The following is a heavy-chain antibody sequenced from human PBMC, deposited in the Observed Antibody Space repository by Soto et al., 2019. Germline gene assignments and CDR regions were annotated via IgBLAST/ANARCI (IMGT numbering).Heavy chain of an antibody. CDR3: AKEPRLQLAY. V-gene: IGHV3-23*01. Sequence: EVHLLESGGGLVQPGGSLRLSCTASGFPFGNYAMYWVRQAPGKGLEWVSGISGGGDGTNYADSVKGRFTVSRDNSMNTMYLQMNSLRAEDTAVYYCAKEPRLQLAYWGQGTLVTVSS. CDR1: GFPFGNYA. J-gene: IGHJ4*02. D-gene: IGHD1-1*01. CDR2: ISGGGDGT.